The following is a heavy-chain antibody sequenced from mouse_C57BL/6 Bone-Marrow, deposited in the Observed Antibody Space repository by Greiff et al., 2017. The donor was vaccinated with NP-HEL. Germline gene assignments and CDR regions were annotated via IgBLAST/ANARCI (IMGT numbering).Heavy chain of an antibody. Sequence: DVQLQESGPGMVKPSQSLSLTCTVIGYSITSGYDWHWIRHFPGNKLEWMGYISYSGSTNYNPSLKSRISITHDTSKNHFFLKLNSVTTEDTATYYCARGTDSYYFDYWGQGTTLTVSS. CDR2: ISYSGST. J-gene: IGHJ2*01. V-gene: IGHV3-1*01. CDR3: ARGTDSYYFDY. CDR1: GYSITSGYD. D-gene: IGHD2-13*01.